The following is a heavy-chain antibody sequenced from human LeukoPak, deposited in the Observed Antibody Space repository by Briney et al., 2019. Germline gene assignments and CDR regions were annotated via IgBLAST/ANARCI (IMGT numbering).Heavy chain of an antibody. CDR2: INPNSGCT. Sequence: GASVKVSCKASGYTFTGYYMHWVRQAPGQGLEWMGRINPNSGCTNYAQKFQGRVTMTRDTSISTAYMELSRLRSDATAVYYCARDTGYSSSWYYGDFDYWGQGTLVTVSS. V-gene: IGHV1-2*06. D-gene: IGHD6-13*01. J-gene: IGHJ4*02. CDR3: ARDTGYSSSWYYGDFDY. CDR1: GYTFTGYY.